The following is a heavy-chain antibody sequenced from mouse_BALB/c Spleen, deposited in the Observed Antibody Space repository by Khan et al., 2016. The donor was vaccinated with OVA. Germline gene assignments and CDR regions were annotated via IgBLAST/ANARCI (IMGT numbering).Heavy chain of an antibody. CDR2: IDPSDSET. CDR1: GYTFTSYW. V-gene: IGHV1-61*01. CDR3: ARREKYGYDPSWFAY. D-gene: IGHD2-2*01. Sequence: QVQLQQSGAELVRPGASVKLSCKASGYTFTSYWMNWVKQRPGQGLEWIGMIDPSDSETHYNQMFKDKATLTVDNSSSTAYMQFSSLTSEDSAVYYGARREKYGYDPSWFAYWGQGTLVTGSA. J-gene: IGHJ3*01.